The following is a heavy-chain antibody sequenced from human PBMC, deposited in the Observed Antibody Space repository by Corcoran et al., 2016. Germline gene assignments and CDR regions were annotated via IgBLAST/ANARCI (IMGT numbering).Heavy chain of an antibody. CDR3: ASVGYCSSTSCSSGMDV. J-gene: IGHJ6*02. D-gene: IGHD2-2*01. CDR2: IYPGDSDT. CDR1: GYSFTSYW. Sequence: EVQLVQSGAEVKKPGESLKISCKGSGYSFTSYWIGWVRQMPGKGLEWMGIIYPGDSDTRYSPSFQGQVTISADKSISTAFLPWSSLKAPDTAMYYCASVGYCSSTSCSSGMDVCGQGATVTVSS. V-gene: IGHV5-51*01.